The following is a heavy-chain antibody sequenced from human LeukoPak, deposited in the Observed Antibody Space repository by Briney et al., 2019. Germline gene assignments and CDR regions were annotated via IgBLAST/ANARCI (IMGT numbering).Heavy chain of an antibody. CDR3: ARSSVVTLDAFDI. D-gene: IGHD4-23*01. Sequence: PGGSLRLSCAASGFTFSSYSMNWVRQAPGKGLEWVSSISSSSSSYIYYADSVKGRFTISRDNAKNSLYLQMNSLRAEDTAVYYCARSSVVTLDAFDIWGQGTMVTVSS. J-gene: IGHJ3*02. CDR2: ISSSSSSYI. CDR1: GFTFSSYS. V-gene: IGHV3-21*01.